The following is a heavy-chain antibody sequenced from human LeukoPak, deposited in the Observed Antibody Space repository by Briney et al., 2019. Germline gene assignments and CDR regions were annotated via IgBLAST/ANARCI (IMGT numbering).Heavy chain of an antibody. V-gene: IGHV4-59*01. CDR1: GDSISSYY. D-gene: IGHD6-13*01. J-gene: IGHJ4*02. Sequence: PSETLSLTCTVSGDSISSYYWSWIRQPPGKGLEWIGYIYHSGSTNYNPSLKSRVTISVDTPKSQFSLKLSSVTAADTAVYYCATGYSSTWYYFDYWGQGTLVTVSS. CDR2: IYHSGST. CDR3: ATGYSSTWYYFDY.